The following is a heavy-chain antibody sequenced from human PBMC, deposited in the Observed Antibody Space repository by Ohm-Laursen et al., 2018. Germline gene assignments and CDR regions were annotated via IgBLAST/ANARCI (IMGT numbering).Heavy chain of an antibody. CDR3: ARYAGIAVAGKYYYGMDV. D-gene: IGHD6-19*01. J-gene: IGHJ6*02. Sequence: TLSLTCTVSGGSISSYYWSWIRQPPGKGLEWIGYIYCSGSTNYNPPLKSRVTISVDTSKNQFSLKLSSVTAADTAVYYCARYAGIAVAGKYYYGMDVWGQGTTVTVSS. CDR1: GGSISSYY. V-gene: IGHV4-59*01. CDR2: IYCSGST.